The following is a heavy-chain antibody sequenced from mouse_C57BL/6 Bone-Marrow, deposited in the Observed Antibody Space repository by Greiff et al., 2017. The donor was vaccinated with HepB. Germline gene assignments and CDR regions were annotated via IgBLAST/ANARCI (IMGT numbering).Heavy chain of an antibody. CDR1: GYTFTDYE. CDR2: IDPETGGT. V-gene: IGHV1-15*01. D-gene: IGHD2-3*01. J-gene: IGHJ2*01. CDR3: TRSKVGLLGYFDY. Sequence: QVQLQHSGAELVRPGASVTLSCKASGYTFTDYEMHWVKQTPVHGLEWIGAIDPETGGTAYNQKFKGKAILTADKSSSTAYMELRSLTSEDSAVYYCTRSKVGLLGYFDYWGQGTTLTVSS.